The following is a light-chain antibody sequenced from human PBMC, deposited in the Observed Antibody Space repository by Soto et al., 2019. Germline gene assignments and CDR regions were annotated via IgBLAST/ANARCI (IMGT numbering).Light chain of an antibody. V-gene: IGKV1-5*03. CDR1: QSISSW. J-gene: IGKJ4*01. CDR3: QQYKSYVT. CDR2: HAS. Sequence: DIQMTQSPSTLSASVADRVTITFRASQSISSWLAWYQQKPGKAPKLLIYHASSVESGVPSRFCGSGSGTEFTLTISSLQPYDFATYYCQQYKSYVTVGGGTKVEIK.